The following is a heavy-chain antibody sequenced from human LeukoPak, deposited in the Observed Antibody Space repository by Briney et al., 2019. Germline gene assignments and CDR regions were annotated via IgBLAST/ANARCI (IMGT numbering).Heavy chain of an antibody. Sequence: SETLSLTCAVYGGSFSGYYWSWIRQPPGKGLEWIGEINHSGSTNYNPSLKSRVTISVDTSKNQFSLKLSSVTAADTAVYYCARETGFVLKEKEYYFDYGGQETWVTVSS. CDR1: GGSFSGYY. J-gene: IGHJ4*02. CDR2: INHSGST. CDR3: ARETGFVLKEKEYYFDY. D-gene: IGHD3-3*01. V-gene: IGHV4-34*01.